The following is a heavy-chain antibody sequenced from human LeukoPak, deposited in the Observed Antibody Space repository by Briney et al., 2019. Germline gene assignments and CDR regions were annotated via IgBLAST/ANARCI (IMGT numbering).Heavy chain of an antibody. J-gene: IGHJ4*02. V-gene: IGHV1-69*11. CDR3: ASLNYYDSSGSFDY. D-gene: IGHD3-22*01. CDR2: IPVLGRS. Sequence: IPVLGRSNFAQKYQGRITITADESTNTAYMELRSLSSEDTAVYYCASLNYYDSSGSFDYWGQGTLVTVFS.